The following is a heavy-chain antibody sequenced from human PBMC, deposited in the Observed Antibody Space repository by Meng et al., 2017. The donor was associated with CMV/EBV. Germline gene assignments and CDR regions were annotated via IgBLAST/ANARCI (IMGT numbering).Heavy chain of an antibody. CDR2: INSDGSST. V-gene: IGHV3-74*01. D-gene: IGHD2-21*01. Sequence: GESLKISCAASGFTFSSYWMHWVRQAPGKGLVWVSRINSDGSSTSYADSVKGRFTISRDNAKNTLYLQMNSLRAEDTAVYYCARVVAYCGGDCPSYYFDYWGQGTLVTVSS. CDR1: GFTFSSYW. J-gene: IGHJ4*02. CDR3: ARVVAYCGGDCPSYYFDY.